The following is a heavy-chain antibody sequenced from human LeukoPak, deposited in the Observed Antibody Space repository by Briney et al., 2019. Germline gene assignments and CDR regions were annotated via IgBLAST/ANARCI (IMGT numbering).Heavy chain of an antibody. Sequence: PSETLSLTCAVYGGSFSSYYWSWIRQPPGKGLEWIGEINHSGSTNYNPSLKSRVTISVDTSKNQFSLKLSSVTAADTAVYYCARGVYYDYVWGSYRPFDYWGQGTLVTVSS. J-gene: IGHJ4*02. V-gene: IGHV4-34*01. D-gene: IGHD3-16*02. CDR2: INHSGST. CDR1: GGSFSSYY. CDR3: ARGVYYDYVWGSYRPFDY.